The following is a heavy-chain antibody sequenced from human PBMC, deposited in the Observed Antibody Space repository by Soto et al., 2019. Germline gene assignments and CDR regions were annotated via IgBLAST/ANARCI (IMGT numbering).Heavy chain of an antibody. CDR1: GYTFTSYA. Sequence: GASVKVSCKAPGYTFTSYAMHWVRQAPGQRLEWMGWINAGNGNTKYSQKFQGRVTITRDTSASTAYMELSSLRSEDTAVYYCARDGNEPLWFGELLFFQHWGQGTLVTVSS. J-gene: IGHJ1*01. D-gene: IGHD3-10*01. V-gene: IGHV1-3*01. CDR3: ARDGNEPLWFGELLFFQH. CDR2: INAGNGNT.